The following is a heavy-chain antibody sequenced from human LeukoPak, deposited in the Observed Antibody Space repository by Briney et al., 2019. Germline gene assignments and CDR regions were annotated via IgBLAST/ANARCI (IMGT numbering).Heavy chain of an antibody. Sequence: SVKVSCKASGGTFSSYAISWVRQAPGQGLEWMGGIIPIFGTANYAQKFQGRVTITADESTSTAYMELSSLRSEDTAVYYCARASYCSSTSCYYYYMDVWGEGTTVTVSS. V-gene: IGHV1-69*13. CDR2: IIPIFGTA. D-gene: IGHD2-2*01. CDR1: GGTFSSYA. CDR3: ARASYCSSTSCYYYYMDV. J-gene: IGHJ6*03.